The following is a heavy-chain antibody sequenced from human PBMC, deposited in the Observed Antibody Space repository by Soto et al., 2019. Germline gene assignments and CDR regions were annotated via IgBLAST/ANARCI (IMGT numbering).Heavy chain of an antibody. CDR3: ARALYYDSSGYYSPSGYYFDD. V-gene: IGHV3-30-3*01. CDR1: GFTFRTYA. J-gene: IGHJ4*02. CDR2: ISYDGTNK. D-gene: IGHD3-22*01. Sequence: GGSLRLSCAASGFTFRTYAMHWVRQAPGKGLEWVAVISYDGTNKYYADSVKGRFTISRANSQNTLYLQMTSLRAEDMALYHCARALYYDSSGYYSPSGYYFDDWGQGTLVTVSS.